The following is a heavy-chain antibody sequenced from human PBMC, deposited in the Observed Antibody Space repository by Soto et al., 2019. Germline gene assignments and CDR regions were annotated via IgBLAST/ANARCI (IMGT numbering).Heavy chain of an antibody. V-gene: IGHV3-48*02. D-gene: IGHD2-2*01. CDR1: GFTFSSYS. J-gene: IGHJ6*02. Sequence: GGSLRLSCAASGFTFSSYSMNWVRQAPGKGLEWVSYISSSSSTIYYADSVKGRFTISRDNAKNSLYLQMNSLRDEDTAVYYCASSVPYAYYYYGMDVWGQGTTVTVSS. CDR2: ISSSSSTI. CDR3: ASSVPYAYYYYGMDV.